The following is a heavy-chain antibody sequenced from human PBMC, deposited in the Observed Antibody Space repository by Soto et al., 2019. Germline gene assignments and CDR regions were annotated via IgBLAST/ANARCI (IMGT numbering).Heavy chain of an antibody. J-gene: IGHJ6*02. CDR2: IIPIFGTA. V-gene: IGHV1-69*13. D-gene: IGHD2-15*01. Sequence: SVKVSCKASGGTFSSYAISWVRQAPGQGLEWMGGIIPIFGTANYAQKFQGRVTITADESTSTAYMELSSLRSEDTAVYYCARDRRYCSGGSCYKKPQYGMDVWGQGTTVTVSS. CDR3: ARDRRYCSGGSCYKKPQYGMDV. CDR1: GGTFSSYA.